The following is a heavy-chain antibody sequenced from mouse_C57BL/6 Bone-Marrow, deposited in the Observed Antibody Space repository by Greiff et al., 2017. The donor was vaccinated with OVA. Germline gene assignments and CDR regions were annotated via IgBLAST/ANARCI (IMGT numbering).Heavy chain of an antibody. CDR2: ISSGSSTI. D-gene: IGHD1-1*01. CDR3: ARETLYYGSSSFAY. V-gene: IGHV5-17*01. CDR1: GFTFSDYG. Sequence: DVKLVESGGGLVKPGGSLKLSCAASGFTFSDYGMHWVRQAPEKGLEWVAYISSGSSTIYYADTVKGRFTISRDNAKNTLFLQMTSRRSEDTAMYYCARETLYYGSSSFAYWGQGTLVTVSA. J-gene: IGHJ3*01.